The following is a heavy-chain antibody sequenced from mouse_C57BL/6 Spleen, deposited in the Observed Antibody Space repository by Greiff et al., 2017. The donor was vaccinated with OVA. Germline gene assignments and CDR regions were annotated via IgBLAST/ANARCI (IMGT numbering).Heavy chain of an antibody. CDR1: GYTFTDYY. D-gene: IGHD2-2*01. V-gene: IGHV1-76*01. Sequence: VQLQQSGAELVRPGASVKLSCKASGYTFTDYYINWVKQRPGQGLEWIARIYPGSGNTYYNEKFKGKATLTAEKSSSTAYMQLSSLTSEDSAVYFCAREGYGYDGGYFDYWGQGTTLTVSS. J-gene: IGHJ2*01. CDR2: IYPGSGNT. CDR3: AREGYGYDGGYFDY.